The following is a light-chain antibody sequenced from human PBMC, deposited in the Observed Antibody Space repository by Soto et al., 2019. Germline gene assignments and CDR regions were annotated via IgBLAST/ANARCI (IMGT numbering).Light chain of an antibody. V-gene: IGLV2-14*01. CDR3: SSYTSSSTRV. J-gene: IGLJ1*01. CDR2: DVS. Sequence: SSLTQPASVSGSPGQSITISSTGTSSDVGGYNYVSWYQQHPGKAPKLMIYDVSNRPSGVSNRFSGSKSGNTASLTISGLQAEDEADYYCSSYTSSSTRVFGTGTKVTVL. CDR1: SSDVGGYNY.